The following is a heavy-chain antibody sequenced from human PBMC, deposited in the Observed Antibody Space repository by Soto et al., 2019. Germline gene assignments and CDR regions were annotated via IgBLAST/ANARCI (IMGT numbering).Heavy chain of an antibody. CDR1: GYSFTTYW. D-gene: IGHD4-4*01. V-gene: IGHV5-51*03. J-gene: IGHJ5*02. CDR2: IYPGDSDT. CDR3: ARRPLYSNYGYWFDP. Sequence: PGESLKISCKGSGYSFTTYWIGWVRQMPGKGLEWMGIIYPGDSDTRYSPSFQGQVTISADKSISTAYLQWSSLKASDTAMYYCARRPLYSNYGYWFDPWGQGTLVTSPQ.